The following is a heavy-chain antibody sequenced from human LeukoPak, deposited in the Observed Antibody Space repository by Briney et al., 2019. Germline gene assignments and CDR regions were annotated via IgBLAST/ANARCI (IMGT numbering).Heavy chain of an antibody. CDR2: TYYRSKWYN. Sequence: PSQTLSLTCAISGDSVSSNSAAWNWIRQSPSRGLEWLGRTYYRSKWYNDYAVSVKSRITINPDTSKNQFSLQLNSVTPEDTAVYYCARDRGVARIQLWFAPFDYWGQGTLVTVSS. D-gene: IGHD5-18*01. CDR3: ARDRGVARIQLWFAPFDY. J-gene: IGHJ4*02. V-gene: IGHV6-1*01. CDR1: GDSVSSNSAA.